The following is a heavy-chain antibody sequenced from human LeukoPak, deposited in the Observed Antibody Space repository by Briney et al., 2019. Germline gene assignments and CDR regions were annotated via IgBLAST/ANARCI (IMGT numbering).Heavy chain of an antibody. D-gene: IGHD2-2*01. CDR1: GYTFTGYY. J-gene: IGHJ5*02. CDR3: ARGLYCSSTSCYRFDP. V-gene: IGHV1-2*02. CDR2: INPNSGGT. Sequence: ASVKVPCKASGYTFTGYYMHWVRQAPGQGLEWMGWINPNSGGTNYAQKFQGRVTMTRDTSISTAYMELSRLRSDDTAVYYCARGLYCSSTSCYRFDPWGQGTLVTVSS.